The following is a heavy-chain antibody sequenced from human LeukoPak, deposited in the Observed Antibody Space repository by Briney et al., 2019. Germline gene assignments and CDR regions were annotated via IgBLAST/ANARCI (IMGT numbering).Heavy chain of an antibody. V-gene: IGHV3-30*04. CDR3: ARDPNRLADYGGDYFDP. Sequence: GGSLRLSCAASGFPFSSYSMHWGRQAPGNGLEWVAVISNDGSHKYYADSVKGRFIISRDNSKNTLSLQMNTLRPDDTAVFYCARDPNRLADYGGDYFDPWGQGTLVTVSS. D-gene: IGHD4-23*01. CDR1: GFPFSSYS. CDR2: ISNDGSHK. J-gene: IGHJ4*02.